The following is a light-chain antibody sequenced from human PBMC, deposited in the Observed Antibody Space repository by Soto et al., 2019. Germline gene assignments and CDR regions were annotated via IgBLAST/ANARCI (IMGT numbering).Light chain of an antibody. CDR2: DVN. J-gene: IGLJ2*01. Sequence: HSALTQPASVSGSPGQSITISCTRTSSDIGAYNFVSWYQQHPGKAPKLMLYDVNIRPSGVSNRFSGSQSGNTASLTISGLQAEDEGDYYCTSWTTSTTMIFGGGTKLTVL. CDR1: SSDIGAYNF. CDR3: TSWTTSTTMI. V-gene: IGLV2-14*03.